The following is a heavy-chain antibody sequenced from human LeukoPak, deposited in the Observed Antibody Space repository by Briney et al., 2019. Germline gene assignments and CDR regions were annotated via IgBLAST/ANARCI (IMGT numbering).Heavy chain of an antibody. J-gene: IGHJ4*02. CDR3: ARALVGFDY. V-gene: IGHV4-34*01. Sequence: PSETLSLTCAVYGGSFSGYYWSWIRQPPGRGLEWIGEINHSGSTNYNPSLKSRVTISVDRSKNQFSLKLSSVTAADTAVYYCARALVGFDYWGQGTLVTVSS. D-gene: IGHD2-2*01. CDR2: INHSGST. CDR1: GGSFSGYY.